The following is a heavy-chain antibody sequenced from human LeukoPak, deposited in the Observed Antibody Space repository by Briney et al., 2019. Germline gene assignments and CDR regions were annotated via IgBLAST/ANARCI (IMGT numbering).Heavy chain of an antibody. Sequence: GGSLRLSCAASGFTFSSYSMNWVRQAPGKGLELVSSISSSSSYIYYADSVKGRFTISRDNAKNSLYLQMNSLRAEDTAVYYCARDRWEPLTVFDYWGQGTLVTVSS. CDR2: ISSSSSYI. CDR1: GFTFSSYS. D-gene: IGHD1-26*01. CDR3: ARDRWEPLTVFDY. V-gene: IGHV3-21*01. J-gene: IGHJ4*02.